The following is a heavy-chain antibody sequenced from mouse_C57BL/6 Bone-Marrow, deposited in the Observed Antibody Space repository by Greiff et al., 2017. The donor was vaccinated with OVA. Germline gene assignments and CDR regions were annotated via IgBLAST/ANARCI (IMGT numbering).Heavy chain of an antibody. CDR3: ALDSSGYVDY. D-gene: IGHD3-2*02. CDR2: IDTNSGGT. CDR1: GYTFTSYW. Sequence: QVQLQQSGAELVKPGASVKLSCKASGYTFTSYWMHWVKQRPGRGLEWIGRIDTNSGGTKYNEKFKSKATLTVDKPSSTAYMQLSSLTSEDSAVYYCALDSSGYVDYWGQGTTLTVSS. J-gene: IGHJ2*01. V-gene: IGHV1-72*01.